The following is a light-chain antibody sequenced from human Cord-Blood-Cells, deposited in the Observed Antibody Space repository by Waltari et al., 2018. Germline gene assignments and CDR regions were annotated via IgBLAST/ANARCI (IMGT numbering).Light chain of an antibody. J-gene: IGKJ2*03. Sequence: EIVLTQSPGTLSLSLGERATLSCRASQSVSSSYLAWYQQKPGQAPRLLIYGASSRATGIPDRFSGSGSGTDFTLTISRLEPEDFAVYYCQQYGSSPPYSFGQGTKLESK. CDR1: QSVSSSY. CDR3: QQYGSSPPYS. V-gene: IGKV3-20*01. CDR2: GAS.